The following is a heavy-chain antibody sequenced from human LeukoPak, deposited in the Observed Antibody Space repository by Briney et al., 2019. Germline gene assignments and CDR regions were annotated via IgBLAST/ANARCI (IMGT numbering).Heavy chain of an antibody. CDR2: IWYDGGNK. J-gene: IGHJ4*02. CDR3: ARGGIAAAGTRNSKSYFDY. Sequence: PGGSLRLSCAASGFTFSSYGMHWVRQAPGKGLEWVAVIWYDGGNKHYADSVKGRFTISRDNSKNTLYLQMNSLRAEDTAVYYCARGGIAAAGTRNSKSYFDYWGQGTLVTVSS. CDR1: GFTFSSYG. V-gene: IGHV3-33*01. D-gene: IGHD6-13*01.